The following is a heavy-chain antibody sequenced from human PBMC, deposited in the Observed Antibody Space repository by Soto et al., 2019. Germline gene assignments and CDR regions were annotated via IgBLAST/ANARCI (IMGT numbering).Heavy chain of an antibody. V-gene: IGHV4-59*01. J-gene: IGHJ4*02. D-gene: IGHD4-17*01. Sequence: SETLSLTCTVSGGSISSYYWSWIRQPPGKGLECIGDIHHSGTTNYNPSLKSRVTISVDTAKSQFSLRLNSVTAADTAVYYCAAANSGDYLYFDYWSQGTLVTVSS. CDR1: GGSISSYY. CDR2: IHHSGTT. CDR3: AAANSGDYLYFDY.